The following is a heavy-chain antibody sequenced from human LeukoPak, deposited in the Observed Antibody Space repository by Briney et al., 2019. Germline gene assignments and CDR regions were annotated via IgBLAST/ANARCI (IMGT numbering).Heavy chain of an antibody. Sequence: GGSLRLSCAASGFTFSSYGVHWVRQAPGKGLEWVAFIRYDGSNKYYADSVKGRFTISRDNSKNTLYLQMNSLRAEDTAVYYCAKGPRITMIVVVHYYFGYWGQGTLVTVSS. V-gene: IGHV3-30*02. J-gene: IGHJ4*02. CDR2: IRYDGSNK. CDR3: AKGPRITMIVVVHYYFGY. CDR1: GFTFSSYG. D-gene: IGHD3-22*01.